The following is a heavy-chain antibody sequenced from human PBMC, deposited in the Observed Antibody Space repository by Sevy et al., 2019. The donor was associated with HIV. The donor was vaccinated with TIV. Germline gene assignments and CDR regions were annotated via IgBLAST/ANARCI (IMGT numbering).Heavy chain of an antibody. Sequence: SETLSLTCSVSGGSNSSYYWSWIRQPPGKGLEWIGYIYHRGNTNYNPSLKSRVTISVDTSKNQFTLRLSSVTAADTAVYYCSSPGYNDDGSGYYYFDYWGQGTLVTVSS. CDR2: IYHRGNT. CDR1: GGSNSSYY. D-gene: IGHD3-22*01. V-gene: IGHV4-59*01. CDR3: SSPGYNDDGSGYYYFDY. J-gene: IGHJ4*02.